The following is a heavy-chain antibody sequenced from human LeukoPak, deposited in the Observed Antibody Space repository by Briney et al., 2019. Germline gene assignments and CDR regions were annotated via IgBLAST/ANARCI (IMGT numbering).Heavy chain of an antibody. CDR1: GFTFSSYG. D-gene: IGHD3-10*01. Sequence: GGSLRLSCAASGFTFSSYGMHWVRQAPGKGLEWVAFIRYDGSNKYYADSVKGRFTISRDNSKNTLYLQMNSLRAEDTAVYYCAKTPYYGSGSYYNDYWGQGTLVTVSS. CDR3: AKTPYYGSGSYYNDY. V-gene: IGHV3-30*02. J-gene: IGHJ4*02. CDR2: IRYDGSNK.